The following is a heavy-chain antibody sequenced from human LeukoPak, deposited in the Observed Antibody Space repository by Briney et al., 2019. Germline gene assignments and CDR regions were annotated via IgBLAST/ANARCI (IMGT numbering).Heavy chain of an antibody. CDR3: ARDSIDFWLGELSRWFDP. V-gene: IGHV4-59*01. Sequence: SETLSLTCTVSGGSISSYYWSWIRQPPGKGLEWIGYIYYSGSTNYNPSLKSRVTISVDTSKNQFSLKLSSVTAADTAVYYCARDSIDFWLGELSRWFDPWGQGTLVTVSS. CDR1: GGSISSYY. D-gene: IGHD3-10*01. J-gene: IGHJ5*02. CDR2: IYYSGST.